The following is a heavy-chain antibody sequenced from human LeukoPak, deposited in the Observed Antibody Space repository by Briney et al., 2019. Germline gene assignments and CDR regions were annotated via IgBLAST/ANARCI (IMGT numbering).Heavy chain of an antibody. D-gene: IGHD2-8*01. CDR3: ARDLLAVMAFDI. J-gene: IGHJ3*02. CDR1: GFTFSSYG. Sequence: GGSLRLSCAASGFTFSSYGMHWARQAPGKGLEWVSSISSSSSYIYYADSVKGRFTISRDNAKNSLYLQMNSLRAEDTAVYYCARDLLAVMAFDIWGQGTMVTVSS. CDR2: ISSSSSYI. V-gene: IGHV3-21*01.